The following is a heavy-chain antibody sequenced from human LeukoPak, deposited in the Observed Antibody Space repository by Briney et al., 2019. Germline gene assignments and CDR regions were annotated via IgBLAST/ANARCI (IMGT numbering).Heavy chain of an antibody. Sequence: GGSLRLSCAASGFTVSSNYMSWVRKAPGKGLEWVSVIYSGGSTYYADSVKGRFTISRDNSKNTLYLQMNSLRAEDTAVYYCAAGPGYYDSSGYYYEGEFDYWGQGTLVTVSS. D-gene: IGHD3-22*01. CDR2: IYSGGST. CDR3: AAGPGYYDSSGYYYEGEFDY. J-gene: IGHJ4*02. V-gene: IGHV3-66*01. CDR1: GFTVSSNY.